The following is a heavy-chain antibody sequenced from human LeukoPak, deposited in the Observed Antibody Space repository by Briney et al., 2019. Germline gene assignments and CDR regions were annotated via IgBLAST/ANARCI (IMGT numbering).Heavy chain of an antibody. CDR3: ARVGPYCGGDCFGKYYFDY. CDR1: GYSISSGYY. CDR2: IYHSGST. Sequence: PSETLSLTCTVSGYSISSGYYWGWIRQPPGKGLEWIGSIYHSGSTYYNPSLKSRVTISVDTSKIQFSLKLSSVTAADTAVYYCARVGPYCGGDCFGKYYFDYWGQGTLVTVSS. V-gene: IGHV4-38-2*02. D-gene: IGHD2-21*02. J-gene: IGHJ4*02.